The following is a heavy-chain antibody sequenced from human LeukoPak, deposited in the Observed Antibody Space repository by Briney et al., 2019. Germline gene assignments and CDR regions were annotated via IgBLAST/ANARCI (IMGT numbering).Heavy chain of an antibody. CDR3: AKDSLRWSYFYYGMDV. Sequence: PGGSLRLSCAASGFTRSSYGMHWVRQAPGKGLEWVAVISYAGSNKYYVDSVKGRFTISRDNSKNTLYLQMNSLRAEDTAVYYCAKDSLRWSYFYYGMDVWGQGTTVTVSS. CDR1: GFTRSSYG. D-gene: IGHD4-23*01. J-gene: IGHJ6*02. V-gene: IGHV3-30*18. CDR2: ISYAGSNK.